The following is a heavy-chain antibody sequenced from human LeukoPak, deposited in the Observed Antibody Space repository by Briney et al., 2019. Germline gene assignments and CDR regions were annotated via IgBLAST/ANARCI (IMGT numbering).Heavy chain of an antibody. CDR2: ISGSGGSI. D-gene: IGHD4-17*01. CDR1: GFTFSSYA. Sequence: PGGSLRLSCAASGFTFSSYAMGWVRQAPGKGLEWVSTISGSGGSIYYADSVKGRFTISRDNSKKTLYLQMNSLRAEDTAVYYCAKYWGAYGDYRGRYMDVWGKGTTVTVSS. V-gene: IGHV3-23*01. CDR3: AKYWGAYGDYRGRYMDV. J-gene: IGHJ6*03.